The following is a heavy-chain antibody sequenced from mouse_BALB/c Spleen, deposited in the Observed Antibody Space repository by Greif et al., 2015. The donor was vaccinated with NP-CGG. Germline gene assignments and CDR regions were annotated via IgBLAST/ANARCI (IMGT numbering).Heavy chain of an antibody. CDR3: ARPFPYGNYVGWFAY. J-gene: IGHJ3*01. D-gene: IGHD2-1*01. CDR2: ILPGSGST. CDR1: GYTFSSYW. Sequence: VQLQESGAELMKPGASVKISCKATGYTFSSYWIEWVKQRPGHGLEWIGEILPGSGSTNYNEKFKGKATFTADTSSNTAYMQLSSLTSEDSAVYYCARPFPYGNYVGWFAYWGQGTLVTVSA. V-gene: IGHV1-9*01.